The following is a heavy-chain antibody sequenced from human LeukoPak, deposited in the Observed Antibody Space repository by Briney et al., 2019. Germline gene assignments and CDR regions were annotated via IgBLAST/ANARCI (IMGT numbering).Heavy chain of an antibody. D-gene: IGHD2-2*01. J-gene: IGHJ4*02. Sequence: PSETLSLTCTVSGASFSSYYWSWLRQPPGKGLEWIGYIYYSGSTNYNPSLKSRVTISLDTSKNQFSLKLSSVTAADTAVYYCARDPGPYCTTTTCYVDYWGQGTLVTVSS. V-gene: IGHV4-59*01. CDR3: ARDPGPYCTTTTCYVDY. CDR1: GASFSSYY. CDR2: IYYSGST.